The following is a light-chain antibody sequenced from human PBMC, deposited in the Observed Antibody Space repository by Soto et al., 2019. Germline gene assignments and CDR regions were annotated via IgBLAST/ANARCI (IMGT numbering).Light chain of an antibody. J-gene: IGLJ1*01. CDR3: CSYAGTYTRV. CDR2: EIS. CDR1: NNDIGNYKY. Sequence: SVLTQPASVSGSPGQSITISCTGTNNDIGNYKYVSWYQQHPGKAPKLLIYEISNRPSGISNRFSGSKSGNTASLTISGLQAGDEADYYCCSYAGTYTRVFGTGTKVTVL. V-gene: IGLV2-14*01.